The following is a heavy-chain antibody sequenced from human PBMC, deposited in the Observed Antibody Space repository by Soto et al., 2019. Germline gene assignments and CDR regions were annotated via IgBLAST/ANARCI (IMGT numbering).Heavy chain of an antibody. CDR3: ASSPSPLMTTVTRRIKAYYYYYMDV. Sequence: GGSLRLSCAASGFTFSSYSMNWVRQAPGKGLEWVSYISSSSSTIYYADSVKGRFTISRDNAKNSLYLQMNSLRAEETAVYYCASSPSPLMTTVTRRIKAYYYYYMDVWGKGTTVTVSS. D-gene: IGHD4-4*01. CDR1: GFTFSSYS. V-gene: IGHV3-48*01. J-gene: IGHJ6*03. CDR2: ISSSSSTI.